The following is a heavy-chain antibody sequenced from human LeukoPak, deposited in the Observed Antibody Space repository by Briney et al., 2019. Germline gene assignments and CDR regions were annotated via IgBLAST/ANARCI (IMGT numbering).Heavy chain of an antibody. CDR3: ARAVTMVRGRYYYYYMDV. CDR1: GYTFTSYY. CDR2: INPSGGST. J-gene: IGHJ6*03. Sequence: ASVKVSCKASGYTFTSYYMHWVRRAPGQGLEWMGIINPSGGSTSYAQKFQGRVTMTRDTSTSTVYMELSSLRSEDTAVYYCARAVTMVRGRYYYYYMDVWGKGTTVTVSS. V-gene: IGHV1-46*01. D-gene: IGHD3-10*01.